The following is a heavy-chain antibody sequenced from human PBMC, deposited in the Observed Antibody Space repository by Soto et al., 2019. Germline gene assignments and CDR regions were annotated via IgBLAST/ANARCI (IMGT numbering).Heavy chain of an antibody. CDR1: GASVSGQY. Sequence: PSETLSLTCAVSGASVSGQYWSWVRQPPGKGLEWVGEIIPTGSTTYNPSLKSRLSFSLDTSNNHFSLNLSSVSVADTAVYYCARGGITMAWNYYYYGMDVWGQGTTVTVSS. V-gene: IGHV4-34*01. J-gene: IGHJ6*02. CDR3: ARGGITMAWNYYYYGMDV. D-gene: IGHD3-10*01. CDR2: IIPTGST.